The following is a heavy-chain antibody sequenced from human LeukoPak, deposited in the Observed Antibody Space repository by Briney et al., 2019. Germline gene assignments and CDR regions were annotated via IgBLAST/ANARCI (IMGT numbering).Heavy chain of an antibody. D-gene: IGHD5-18*01. CDR2: ISYDGSNK. Sequence: GGSLRLSCAASGISVSNDYMSWVRQAPGKGLEWVAVISYDGSNKYYADSVKGRFTISRDNSKNTLYLQMNSLRAEDTAVYCCAKFNVGLRDIDYWGQGTLVTVSS. CDR1: GISVSNDY. CDR3: AKFNVGLRDIDY. J-gene: IGHJ4*02. V-gene: IGHV3-30*18.